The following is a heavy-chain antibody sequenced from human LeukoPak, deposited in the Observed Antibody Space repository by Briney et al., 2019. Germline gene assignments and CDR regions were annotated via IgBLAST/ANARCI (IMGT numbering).Heavy chain of an antibody. CDR1: GFSFNVYS. V-gene: IGHV3-48*04. CDR2: ISSSSGTT. J-gene: IGHJ4*02. CDR3: ARRPFGADY. D-gene: IGHD3-10*01. Sequence: GGSLRLSCEASGFSFNVYSMNWVRQAPGKGPEWISYISSSSGTTYYADSVKGRFTISRDNAKNSVFLQMNSLRVEDTAVYYCARRPFGADYWGQGTLVTVSS.